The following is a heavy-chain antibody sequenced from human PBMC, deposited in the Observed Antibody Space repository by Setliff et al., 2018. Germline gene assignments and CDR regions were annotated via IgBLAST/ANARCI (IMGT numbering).Heavy chain of an antibody. CDR3: VRGGSAWAWHYQL. CDR1: GGSISGYY. CDR2: IHSSGNT. D-gene: IGHD3-16*01. J-gene: IGHJ2*01. Sequence: SETLSLTCTVSGGSISGYYWTWIRQTPEMGLEWIGHIHSSGNTHINPSLGSRVSMSVDTYQNQCSLKVSSMTSADTAVYYCVRGGSAWAWHYQLWGRGVLVTVS. V-gene: IGHV4-59*01.